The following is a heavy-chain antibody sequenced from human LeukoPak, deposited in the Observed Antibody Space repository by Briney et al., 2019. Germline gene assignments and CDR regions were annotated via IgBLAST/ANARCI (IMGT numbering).Heavy chain of an antibody. J-gene: IGHJ4*02. CDR1: GYTFTGYY. D-gene: IGHD3-10*01. V-gene: IGHV1-2*02. CDR2: INPNSGGT. Sequence: GASVKVSCKASGYTFTGYYMHWVRRAPGQGLEWMGWINPNSGGTNYAQKFQGRVTMTRDTSISTAYMELSRLRSDDTAVYYCARNPRAMVRGVIDYWGQGTLVTVSS. CDR3: ARNPRAMVRGVIDY.